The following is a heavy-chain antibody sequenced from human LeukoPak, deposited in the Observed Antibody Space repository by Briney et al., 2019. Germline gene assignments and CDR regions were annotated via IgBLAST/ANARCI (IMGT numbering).Heavy chain of an antibody. CDR1: GFTFSGHW. V-gene: IGHV3-7*01. CDR2: MNGDGSQI. J-gene: IGHJ3*01. D-gene: IGHD1-26*01. Sequence: RGSLRLSCAASGFTFSGHWMSWVRQAPAKGLEWVAHMNGDGSQIYYMDFVKGRFTISRDNAKNSLYLQMNGLRAEDTAVYYCVAWGNSGNSWGQGTMVIVSS. CDR3: VAWGNSGNS.